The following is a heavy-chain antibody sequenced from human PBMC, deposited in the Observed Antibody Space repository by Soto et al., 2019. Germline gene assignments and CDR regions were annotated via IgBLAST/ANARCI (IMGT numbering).Heavy chain of an antibody. J-gene: IGHJ4*02. CDR1: GGSISSGGYY. D-gene: IGHD2-21*02. CDR3: ARGARPGTQIVMTPATSDFFDF. V-gene: IGHV4-31*03. CDR2: IYYSGST. Sequence: PSETLSLTCTVSGGSISSGGYYWSWIRQHPGKGLEWIGYIYYSGSTYYNPSLKSRVTISVDTSKNQFSLKLSSVTAADTAVYYCARGARPGTQIVMTPATSDFFDFWGQGTVVTVSS.